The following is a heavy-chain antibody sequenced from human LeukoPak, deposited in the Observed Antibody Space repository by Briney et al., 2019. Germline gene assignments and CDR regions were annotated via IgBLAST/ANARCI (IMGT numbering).Heavy chain of an antibody. Sequence: GRSLRLSCAASGFTFSSYGMHWVRQAPGKGLEWVAVIWYDGSNKYYADSVKGRFTISRDNSKNTLYLQMNSLRAEDTAVYYCAREFRESYGDPPYYYYYYGMDVWGQGTTVTVS. V-gene: IGHV3-33*01. D-gene: IGHD4-17*01. J-gene: IGHJ6*02. CDR2: IWYDGSNK. CDR1: GFTFSSYG. CDR3: AREFRESYGDPPYYYYYYGMDV.